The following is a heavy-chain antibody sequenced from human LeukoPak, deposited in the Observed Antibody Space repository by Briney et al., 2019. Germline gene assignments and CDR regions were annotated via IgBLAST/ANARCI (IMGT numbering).Heavy chain of an antibody. CDR2: ISYDGSNK. V-gene: IGHV3-30*18. CDR3: AKLVVTAQHFDY. J-gene: IGHJ4*02. Sequence: GSLRLSCAASGFTFSSYGMHWVRQAPGKGLEWVAVISYDGSNKYYADSVKGRFTISRDNSKNTLYLQMNSLRAEDTAVYYCAKLVVTAQHFDYWGQGTLVTVSS. CDR1: GFTFSSYG. D-gene: IGHD2-21*02.